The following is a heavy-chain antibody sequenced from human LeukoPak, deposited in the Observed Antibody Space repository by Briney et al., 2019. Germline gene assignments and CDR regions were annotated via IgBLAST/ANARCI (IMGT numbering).Heavy chain of an antibody. D-gene: IGHD6-6*01. J-gene: IGHJ5*02. CDR3: VASRPPAPANWFDP. CDR2: IHHSGDT. CDR1: GGSITSYY. Sequence: SETLSLTCTVSGGSITSYYWSWIRQPPGKGLECIGYIHHSGDTRYNPSLKSRVTMSIDTSKYQFSLKVNFVTAADTAVYYCVASRPPAPANWFDPWGQRTLVTVSS. V-gene: IGHV4-59*03.